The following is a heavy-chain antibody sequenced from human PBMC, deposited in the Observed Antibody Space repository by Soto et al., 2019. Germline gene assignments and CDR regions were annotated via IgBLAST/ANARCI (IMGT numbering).Heavy chain of an antibody. CDR2: ISGDGATT. Sequence: EVQLLESGGVLVQPGGSLRLSCAASEFTFSSYALSWVRQAPGKGLEWVSGISGDGATTYYTDSVKGRFTISRDSSTNTLYLQMNSLRAEDSAVYYCARDLTSSGRSTYLGYWGQGTLVTVSS. J-gene: IGHJ4*02. CDR3: ARDLTSSGRSTYLGY. V-gene: IGHV3-23*01. D-gene: IGHD6-19*01. CDR1: EFTFSSYA.